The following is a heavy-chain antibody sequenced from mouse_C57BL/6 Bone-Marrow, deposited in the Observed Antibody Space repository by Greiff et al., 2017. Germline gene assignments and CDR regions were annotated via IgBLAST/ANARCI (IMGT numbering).Heavy chain of an antibody. CDR1: GFNIKDDY. CDR3: SSCEGNYFDF. CDR2: IDPEIGDT. Sequence: VQLQQSGAELVRPGASVKLSCTASGFNIKDDYIHWVKQRPEQGLEWIGWIDPEIGDTEYASKFQGKATITSDTSSTTAYLQLSSLTSEDPAVDYCSSCEGNYFDFWGQGTPLSVAS. J-gene: IGHJ2*01. D-gene: IGHD3-1*01. V-gene: IGHV14-4*01.